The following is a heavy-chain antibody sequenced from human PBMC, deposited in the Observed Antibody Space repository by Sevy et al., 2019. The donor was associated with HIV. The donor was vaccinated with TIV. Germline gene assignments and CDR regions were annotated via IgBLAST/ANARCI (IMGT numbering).Heavy chain of an antibody. Sequence: GGSLRLSCAASGFTFSSYSMNWVRQAPGKGLEGVSYISRSSSTIYYADSVKGRFTISRDNAKNSLYLQMNSLRDEDTAVYYCARERKMYDRSGYYFHFDYWGQGTLVTVSS. V-gene: IGHV3-48*02. D-gene: IGHD3-22*01. CDR1: GFTFSSYS. CDR3: ARERKMYDRSGYYFHFDY. J-gene: IGHJ4*02. CDR2: ISRSSSTI.